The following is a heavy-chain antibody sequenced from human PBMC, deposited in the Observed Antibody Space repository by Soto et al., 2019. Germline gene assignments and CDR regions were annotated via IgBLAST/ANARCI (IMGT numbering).Heavy chain of an antibody. CDR2: GYYTGDT. CDR3: VRQGIDYLHGLVDV. J-gene: IGHJ6*02. Sequence: QVQLQQSGPRLVKPSATLSLTCTVSSGPDRSHNWGWIRQPPGRGLEWIGYGYYTGDTAYNPSLRGRVTISADTSTNDISLTLNSVTAADTAVYYCVRQGIDYLHGLVDVWGQGTTVSVSS. CDR1: SGPDRSHN. V-gene: IGHV4-59*08. D-gene: IGHD4-17*01.